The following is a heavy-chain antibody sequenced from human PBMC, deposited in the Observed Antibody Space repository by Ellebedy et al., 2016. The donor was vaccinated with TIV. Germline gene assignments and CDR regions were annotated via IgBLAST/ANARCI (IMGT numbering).Heavy chain of an antibody. CDR2: IYPGDSDT. D-gene: IGHD3-10*01. Sequence: KVSCKGSGYSFTTHWIGWVRQMPGKGLEWMGIIYPGDSDTRYSPSFEGQVTLSADKSISTAYLQWSSLKASDTAMYYCARGHGLQNWGQGTLVTVSS. V-gene: IGHV5-51*01. CDR1: GYSFTTHW. CDR3: ARGHGLQN. J-gene: IGHJ4*02.